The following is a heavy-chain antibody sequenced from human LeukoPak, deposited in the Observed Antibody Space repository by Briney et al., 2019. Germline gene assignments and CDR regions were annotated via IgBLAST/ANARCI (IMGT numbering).Heavy chain of an antibody. D-gene: IGHD3-16*01. CDR1: GFTFNNYA. CDR3: IADTAGDLAF. J-gene: IGHJ4*02. CDR2: ILSNSAAI. V-gene: IGHV3-9*01. Sequence: GGSLRLSCATSGFTFNNYALHWVRQAPGKGLEWVSGILSNSAAIGYGDSVKGRFTISRDAATNSLYLQMNSLKIEDTALYYCIADTAGDLAFWGQGTLVIVSS.